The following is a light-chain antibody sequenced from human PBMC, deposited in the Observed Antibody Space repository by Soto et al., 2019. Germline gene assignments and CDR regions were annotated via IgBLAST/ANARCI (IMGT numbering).Light chain of an antibody. CDR2: EVN. V-gene: IGLV2-14*01. CDR3: TSCITANTRCV. Sequence: QSALTQPASVSGSPGQSITISCTGTSSDTGRYNYVSWFQQHPGKVPKLVIFEVNYRPSGVSDRFSGSKSGNTASLTITGLQAEDEADYYCTSCITANTRCVFGSGTKVTVL. CDR1: SSDTGRYNY. J-gene: IGLJ1*01.